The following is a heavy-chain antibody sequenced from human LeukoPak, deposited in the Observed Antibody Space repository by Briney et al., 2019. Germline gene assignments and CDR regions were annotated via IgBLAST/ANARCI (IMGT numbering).Heavy chain of an antibody. Sequence: GSVKVSCKASGYTFTSYGISWVRQAPGQGLEWMGWISAYNGNTNYAQKVQGRVTMTTDTSTSTAYMELRSLRSDDTAVYYCARDRNYDFWSGYYCYFDYWGQGTLVTVSS. CDR2: ISAYNGNT. V-gene: IGHV1-18*01. CDR3: ARDRNYDFWSGYYCYFDY. CDR1: GYTFTSYG. J-gene: IGHJ4*02. D-gene: IGHD3-3*01.